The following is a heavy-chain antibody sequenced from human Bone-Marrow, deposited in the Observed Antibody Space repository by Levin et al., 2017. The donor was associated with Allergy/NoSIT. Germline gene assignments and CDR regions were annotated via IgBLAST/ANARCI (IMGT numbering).Heavy chain of an antibody. CDR3: AKDTAVAGNSYYYYYYGMDV. CDR2: ISWNSGSI. J-gene: IGHJ6*02. V-gene: IGHV3-9*01. CDR1: GFTFDDYA. D-gene: IGHD6-19*01. Sequence: GGSLRLSCAASGFTFDDYAMHWVRQAPGKGLEWVSGISWNSGSIGYADSVKGRFTISRDNAKNSLYLQMNSLRAEDTALYYCAKDTAVAGNSYYYYYYGMDVWGQGTTVTVSS.